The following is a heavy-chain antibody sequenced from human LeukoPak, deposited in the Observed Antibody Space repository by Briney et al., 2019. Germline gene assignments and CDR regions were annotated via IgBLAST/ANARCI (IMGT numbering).Heavy chain of an antibody. Sequence: GESLKISCKGSGYSFTSYWIGWVRQMPGKGLEWMGIIYPGDSDTRYSPSFQGQVTISADKSISTAYLQWSSLKASDTATYYCARMYHIWPWDFDLWGRGILVTVSS. CDR2: IYPGDSDT. CDR1: GYSFTSYW. D-gene: IGHD3-9*01. V-gene: IGHV5-51*01. J-gene: IGHJ2*01. CDR3: ARMYHIWPWDFDL.